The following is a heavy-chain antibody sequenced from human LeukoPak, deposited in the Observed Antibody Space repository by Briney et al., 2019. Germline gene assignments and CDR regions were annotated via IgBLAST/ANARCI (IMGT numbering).Heavy chain of an antibody. CDR1: GGSVSSSSYS. Sequence: PSETLSLTCTVSGGSVSSSSYSWAWIGQPQGQGLEWIGRIYYSGSTSYNPTLKSRVTISVGTSKNQFSLKLSSVTARDTAVYYCARNESVLVAGRPKYNWFDPWGLGTLVTVSS. CDR3: ARNESVLVAGRPKYNWFDP. D-gene: IGHD2-8*01. J-gene: IGHJ5*02. CDR2: IYYSGST. V-gene: IGHV4-39*01.